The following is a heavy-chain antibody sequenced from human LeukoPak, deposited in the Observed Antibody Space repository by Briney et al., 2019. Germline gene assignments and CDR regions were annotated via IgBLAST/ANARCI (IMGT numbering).Heavy chain of an antibody. D-gene: IGHD3-10*01. CDR2: ISYDGSIK. CDR3: AREDGYYFDY. Sequence: GGSLRLSCEAPGLTFSSYTMHWVRQAPGKGLEGVAVISYDGSIKYYADSVKGRFTISRDSSKNTLYLQMSSVRAEDTAVYYCAREDGYYFDYWGQGTLVTVSS. CDR1: GLTFSSYT. V-gene: IGHV3-30*04. J-gene: IGHJ4*02.